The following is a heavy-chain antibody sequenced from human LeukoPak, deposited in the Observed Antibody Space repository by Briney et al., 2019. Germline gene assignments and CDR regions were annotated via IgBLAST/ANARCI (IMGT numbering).Heavy chain of an antibody. V-gene: IGHV3-7*01. Sequence: AGGSLRLSCAVSGFTFSDAWMSWVRQAPGKGLEWVANIKQDGIEKYYVDSVKGRFTISRDNAKNSVYLQMNSLRGEDTAVYYCARGGSASDYWGQGTLVTVSS. D-gene: IGHD1-26*01. CDR1: GFTFSDAW. CDR3: ARGGSASDY. J-gene: IGHJ4*02. CDR2: IKQDGIEK.